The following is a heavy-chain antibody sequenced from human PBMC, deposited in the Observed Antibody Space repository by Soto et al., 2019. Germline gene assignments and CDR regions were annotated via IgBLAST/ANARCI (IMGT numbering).Heavy chain of an antibody. J-gene: IGHJ4*02. CDR2: MSYDGSNK. V-gene: IGHV3-30*03. CDR3: ARTLEFCSGGSCYHPFDY. CDR1: GFNFNMFG. D-gene: IGHD2-15*01. Sequence: LRLSCATSGFNFNMFGMHWVRQAPGKGLQWVAVMSYDGSNKYYADSVKGRFTISRDSSKNTLYLQMNSLRDEDTAVYYCARTLEFCSGGSCYHPFDYWGQGTLVTVSS.